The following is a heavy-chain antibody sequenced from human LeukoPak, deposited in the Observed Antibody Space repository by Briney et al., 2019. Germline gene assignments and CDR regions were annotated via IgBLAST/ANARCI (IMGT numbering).Heavy chain of an antibody. J-gene: IGHJ6*03. CDR2: ISGTGSNI. Sequence: GGSLRLSCAASGFSFSSFEMNWVRQAPGKGLEWVSYISGTGSNIYYADSVKGRFTISRDNDKNSLYLQMNSLRAEDTAVYYCARASRGYYYYYMDVWGKGTTVTVSS. V-gene: IGHV3-48*03. D-gene: IGHD3-10*01. CDR3: ARASRGYYYYYMDV. CDR1: GFSFSSFE.